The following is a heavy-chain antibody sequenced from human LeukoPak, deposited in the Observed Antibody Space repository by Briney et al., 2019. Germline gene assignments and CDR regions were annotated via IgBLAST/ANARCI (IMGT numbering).Heavy chain of an antibody. CDR2: IYSGGTT. J-gene: IGHJ4*02. CDR3: ARDTSSMGVDY. Sequence: GGSLRLSCAASGFTVSSNYTSWVRQAPGKGLEWVSIIYSGGTTYYADSVKGRFTISRDTSKNTLYLQMNSLRAEDTALYYCARDTSSMGVDYWGQGTLVTVSS. D-gene: IGHD2-2*01. CDR1: GFTVSSNY. V-gene: IGHV3-66*01.